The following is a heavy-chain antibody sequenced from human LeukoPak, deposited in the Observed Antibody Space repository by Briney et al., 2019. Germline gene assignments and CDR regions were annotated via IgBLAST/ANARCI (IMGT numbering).Heavy chain of an antibody. D-gene: IGHD6-19*01. CDR3: ASLIAVAWPFDY. CDR1: GGSFSGYY. J-gene: IGHJ4*02. V-gene: IGHV4-34*01. CDR2: INHSGST. Sequence: PSETLSLTCAVYGGSFSGYYWSWIRQPPGKGLEWIGEINHSGSTNYNPSLKSRVTISVDTSKNQFSLKLSSVTAADTAVYYCASLIAVAWPFDYWGQGTLVTVSS.